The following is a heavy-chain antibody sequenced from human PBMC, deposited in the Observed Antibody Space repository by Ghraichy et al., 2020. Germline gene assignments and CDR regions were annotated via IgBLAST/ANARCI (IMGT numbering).Heavy chain of an antibody. D-gene: IGHD6-13*01. J-gene: IGHJ5*02. Sequence: SETLSLTCTVSGGSISSSSYYWGWIRQPPGKGLEWIGSIYYSGSTYYNPSLKSRVTISVDTSKNQFSLKLSSVTAADTAVYYCARLGFEELAYNWFDPWGQGTLVTVSS. CDR1: GGSISSSSYY. CDR2: IYYSGST. V-gene: IGHV4-39*01. CDR3: ARLGFEELAYNWFDP.